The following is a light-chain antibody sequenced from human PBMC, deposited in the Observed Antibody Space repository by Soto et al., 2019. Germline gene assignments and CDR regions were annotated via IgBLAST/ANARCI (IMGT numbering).Light chain of an antibody. CDR2: DAS. CDR3: QQRSNWPPLT. CDR1: QTVSNY. V-gene: IGKV3-11*01. Sequence: ETVLTQSPATLSLSPGERATLSCRASQTVSNYLVWYQQKPGQPPRLLMYDASSRATGIPARFSGSGSGTDFTLTISSLEPEDFAVYYCQQRSNWPPLTFGGGTKVEIK. J-gene: IGKJ4*01.